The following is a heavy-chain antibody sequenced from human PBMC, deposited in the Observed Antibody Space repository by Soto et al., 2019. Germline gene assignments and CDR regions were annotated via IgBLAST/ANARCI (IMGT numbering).Heavy chain of an antibody. CDR2: VRNKANSYTT. D-gene: IGHD4-17*01. CDR1: GFTFSDHY. V-gene: IGHV3-72*01. J-gene: IGHJ2*01. Sequence: EVQLVESGGGLVQPGESLRLSCAASGFTFSDHYMDWVRQAPGKGLEWVGRVRNKANSYTTKYAASVKGRLTVSRDDSKNSLYLQMDSLKPEDTAVYYCARASTTVTNWYFDLWGRGTLVTVSS. CDR3: ARASTTVTNWYFDL.